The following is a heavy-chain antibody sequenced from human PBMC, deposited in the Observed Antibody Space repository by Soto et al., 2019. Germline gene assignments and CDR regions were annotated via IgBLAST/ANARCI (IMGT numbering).Heavy chain of an antibody. J-gene: IGHJ6*02. CDR2: IIPIFGTA. D-gene: IGHD4-4*01. CDR3: ARFLQLRSGPYGMDV. CDR1: GGSFSSSA. V-gene: IGHV1-69*01. Sequence: QVQLVQSGAEVQKPGSSVKVSCKASGGSFSSSAISWVRQAPGQGLEWMGGIIPIFGTANYAQKFQGRVTITADESTSTAYMELSSLRSEDTAVYYCARFLQLRSGPYGMDVWGQGTTVTVSS.